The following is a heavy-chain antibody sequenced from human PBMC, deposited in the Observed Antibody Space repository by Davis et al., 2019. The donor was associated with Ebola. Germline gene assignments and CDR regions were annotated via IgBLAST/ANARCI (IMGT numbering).Heavy chain of an antibody. CDR1: GFTFRHYG. CDR2: VRNDDCVR. Sequence: PGGSLRLSCAASGFTFRHYGMHWFRQPPGKGLEWVAFVRNDDCVRVDADSVKGRFTISSDNSKNMLYLQMNSLRAEDSAVYYCAKSSSDLTATPFDYWGQGTLVTVSS. J-gene: IGHJ4*02. CDR3: AKSSSDLTATPFDY. V-gene: IGHV3-30*02.